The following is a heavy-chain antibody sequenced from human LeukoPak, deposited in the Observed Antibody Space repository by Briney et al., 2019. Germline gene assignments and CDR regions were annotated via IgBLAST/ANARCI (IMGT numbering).Heavy chain of an antibody. J-gene: IGHJ4*02. CDR3: ARVTFGLERRYDGKYFDY. Sequence: ASVKVSCKASGYTFTSYGIGWVRQAPGQGLEWMGWISAYNGNTNYAQKLQGRVTMTTDTSTSTAYMELRSLRSDDTAVYYCARVTFGLERRYDGKYFDYWGQGTLVTVSS. CDR1: GYTFTSYG. CDR2: ISAYNGNT. V-gene: IGHV1-18*01. D-gene: IGHD1-1*01.